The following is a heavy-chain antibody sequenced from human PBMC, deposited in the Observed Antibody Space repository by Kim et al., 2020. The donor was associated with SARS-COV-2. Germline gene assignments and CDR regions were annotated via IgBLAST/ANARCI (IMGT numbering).Heavy chain of an antibody. CDR3: AKGGGPWAEAQY. CDR1: GFTFNNYW. CDR2: INTDGSED. D-gene: IGHD3-16*01. J-gene: IGHJ4*02. Sequence: GGSLRLACVASGFTFNNYWMTWVRQAPGKGLEWVANINTDGSEDYYVDSVTGRFTISRDNAKNSLYLQMSSLRAEDTAVCYCAKGGGPWAEAQYWGQGTLVTVSS. V-gene: IGHV3-7*03.